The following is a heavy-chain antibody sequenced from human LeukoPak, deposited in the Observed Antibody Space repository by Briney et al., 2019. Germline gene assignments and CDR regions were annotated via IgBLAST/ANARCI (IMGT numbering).Heavy chain of an antibody. J-gene: IGHJ4*02. CDR1: GGTFSSYA. CDR3: ARDVYDILTGYYYPHY. Sequence: ASVKVSCKASGGTFSSYAISWVRQAPGQGLEWMGRIIPILGIANYAQKFQGRVTITADKSTSTAYMELSSLRSEDTAVYYCARDVYDILTGYYYPHYWGQGTLVTVSS. V-gene: IGHV1-69*04. CDR2: IIPILGIA. D-gene: IGHD3-9*01.